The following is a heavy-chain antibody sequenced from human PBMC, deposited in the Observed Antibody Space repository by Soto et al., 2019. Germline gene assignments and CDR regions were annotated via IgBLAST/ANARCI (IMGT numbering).Heavy chain of an antibody. CDR3: ARGWDFWSGYYTGGFDY. Sequence: SETLSLTCSVSDSSLSSSTYYWGWIRQPPGKGLEWIGSIYYSGNSYYNPPLKSRVTISVDTSKNQLSLNLTSVTAADTAVYYCARGWDFWSGYYTGGFDYWGQGTQVTVSS. D-gene: IGHD3-3*01. V-gene: IGHV4-39*01. CDR2: IYYSGNS. CDR1: DSSLSSSTYY. J-gene: IGHJ4*02.